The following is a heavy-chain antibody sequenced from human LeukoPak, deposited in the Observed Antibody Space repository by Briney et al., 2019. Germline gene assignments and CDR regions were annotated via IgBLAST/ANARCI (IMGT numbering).Heavy chain of an antibody. CDR1: GGSISSYY. J-gene: IGHJ5*02. CDR3: ARLKYQLPGGFDP. D-gene: IGHD2-2*01. CDR2: IYYSGST. V-gene: IGHV4-59*01. Sequence: SETLSPTCTVSGGSISSYYWSWIRQPPGKGLEWIGYIYYSGSTNYNPSLKSRVTISVDTSKNQFSLKLSSVTAADTAVYYCARLKYQLPGGFDPWGQGTLVTVSS.